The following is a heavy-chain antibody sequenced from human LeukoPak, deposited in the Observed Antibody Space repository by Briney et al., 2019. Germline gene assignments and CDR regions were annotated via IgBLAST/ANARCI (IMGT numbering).Heavy chain of an antibody. CDR3: ARRIAVAGTGSFDP. V-gene: IGHV4-39*01. D-gene: IGHD6-19*01. CDR2: IYYSGST. CDR1: GGSISSSSYY. Sequence: SETLSLTCTVSGGSISSSSYYWGWIRQPPGKGLEWIGSIYYSGSTCYNPSLKSRVTISVDTSKNQFSLKLSSVTAADTAVYYCARRIAVAGTGSFDPWGQGTLVTVSS. J-gene: IGHJ5*02.